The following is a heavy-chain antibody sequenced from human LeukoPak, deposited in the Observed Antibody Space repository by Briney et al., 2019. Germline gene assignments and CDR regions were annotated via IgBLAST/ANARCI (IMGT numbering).Heavy chain of an antibody. Sequence: GGSLRLSCAASGFTFSSYAMHWVRQAPGKGLEWVAVISYDGSNKYYADSVKGRFTISRDNAKNSLYLQMNSLRAEDTAVYYCARGKPRLDYWGQGTLVTVSS. D-gene: IGHD3-16*01. J-gene: IGHJ4*02. CDR1: GFTFSSYA. CDR3: ARGKPRLDY. V-gene: IGHV3-30-3*01. CDR2: ISYDGSNK.